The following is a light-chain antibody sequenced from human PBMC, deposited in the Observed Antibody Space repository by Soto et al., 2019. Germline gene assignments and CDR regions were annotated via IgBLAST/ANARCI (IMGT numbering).Light chain of an antibody. Sequence: QSVLNQPASVSGSPGQSITISCTGTSSDLGGYNYVSWYQQHPGKAPKLMLYEVSNRPSGVSNRFSGSKSGNTASLTISGLQAEDEADYYCSSYTSSSTSYVFGTGTKVTVL. CDR3: SSYTSSSTSYV. CDR1: SSDLGGYNY. V-gene: IGLV2-14*01. CDR2: EVS. J-gene: IGLJ1*01.